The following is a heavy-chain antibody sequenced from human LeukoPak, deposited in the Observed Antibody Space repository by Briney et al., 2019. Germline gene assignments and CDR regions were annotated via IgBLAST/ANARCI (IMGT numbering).Heavy chain of an antibody. CDR2: INPSRGST. CDR1: GHTLPIHY. Sequence: ASVKVSCKASGHTLPIHYMHWVRQAPAQGIQWMGIINPSRGSTSYAQKFQGRVTLPRDTSTSPVYLALSSLRSGDTAVHYFARDGEENDSSGYHYNRGEGTLGTVSS. V-gene: IGHV1-46*01. D-gene: IGHD3-22*01. J-gene: IGHJ4*02. CDR3: ARDGEENDSSGYHYN.